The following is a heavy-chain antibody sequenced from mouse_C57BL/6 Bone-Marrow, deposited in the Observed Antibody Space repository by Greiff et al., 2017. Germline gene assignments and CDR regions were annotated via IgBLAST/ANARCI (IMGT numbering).Heavy chain of an antibody. CDR1: GYTFTSYW. J-gene: IGHJ1*03. CDR3: ARTPFTVGSSWYFDV. V-gene: IGHV1-69*01. D-gene: IGHD1-1*01. CDR2: IDPSDSYT. Sequence: VKLQQPGAELVMPGASVKLSCKASGYTFTSYWMHWVKQRPGQGLEWIGEIDPSDSYTNYNQKFKGKSTLTVDKSSSTAYMQLSSLTSEDSAVYYCARTPFTVGSSWYFDVWGTGTTVTVSS.